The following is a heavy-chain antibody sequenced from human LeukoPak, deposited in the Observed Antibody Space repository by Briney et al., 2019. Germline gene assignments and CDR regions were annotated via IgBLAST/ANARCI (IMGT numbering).Heavy chain of an antibody. CDR1: GYSFTSFG. V-gene: IGHV1-18*01. D-gene: IGHD2-21*02. CDR3: AKEQEGTAIGGVFDY. J-gene: IGHJ4*02. CDR2: ISAASGST. Sequence: ASVKVSCMASGYSFTSFGLSWVRQAPGQGPEWMGWISAASGSTNYAQKFQDRVTMTTDTSTTTVYMELRSLRSSDTAVYYCAKEQEGTAIGGVFDYWGQGTVVTVSS.